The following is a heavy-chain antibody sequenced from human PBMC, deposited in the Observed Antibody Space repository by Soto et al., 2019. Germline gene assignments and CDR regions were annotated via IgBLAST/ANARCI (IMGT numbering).Heavy chain of an antibody. Sequence: QVQLVQSGAELKTPGSSVKVSCKASGATFSGYAINWVRQAPGQGLEWLGRIVPIFETLNYAQKLQGRVAITADESTTTVYIELTNLTFEDSAVYYCVVMGNVAVSNPRSFDYWGQGTLVTVSS. J-gene: IGHJ4*02. CDR2: IVPIFETL. D-gene: IGHD6-19*01. CDR1: GATFSGYA. CDR3: VVMGNVAVSNPRSFDY. V-gene: IGHV1-69*18.